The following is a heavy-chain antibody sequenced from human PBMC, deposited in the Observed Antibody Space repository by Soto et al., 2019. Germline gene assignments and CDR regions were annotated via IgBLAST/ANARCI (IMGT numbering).Heavy chain of an antibody. V-gene: IGHV3-9*01. J-gene: IGHJ4*02. CDR1: GFTFDDYA. D-gene: IGHD6-13*01. Sequence: EVQLVESGGDLVQPGRSLRLSCAASGFTFDDYAMHWVRRAPGKGLEWVSGVNWNSDNIAYADSVKGRFAISRDNAKNSLYLQMNSLGPEDTAIYYCAKGAIAAVRTVFDYWGQGNLVTVSS. CDR2: VNWNSDNI. CDR3: AKGAIAAVRTVFDY.